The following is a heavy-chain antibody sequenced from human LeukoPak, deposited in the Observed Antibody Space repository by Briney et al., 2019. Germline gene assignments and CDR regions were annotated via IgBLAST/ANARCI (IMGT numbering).Heavy chain of an antibody. CDR3: AELGITMIGGV. D-gene: IGHD3-10*02. J-gene: IGHJ6*04. V-gene: IGHV3-7*01. CDR1: GFTFSNAW. Sequence: GGSLRLSCAASGFTFSNAWMSWVRQAPWKGLDWVANIKQDGSEKYYVESVKGRFTISRDNAKNSLYLQMNSLRAEDTAVYYCAELGITMIGGVWGKGTTVTISS. CDR2: IKQDGSEK.